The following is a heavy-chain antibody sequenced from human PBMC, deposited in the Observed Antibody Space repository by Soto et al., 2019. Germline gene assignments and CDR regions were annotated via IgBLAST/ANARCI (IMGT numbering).Heavy chain of an antibody. J-gene: IGHJ4*02. CDR2: IKSKTGGGTT. CDR3: STDRYCSGTTCYDYFDY. Sequence: NPGGSLRLSCAVSGFTFSNAYMSWVRQAPGKGLEWVGRIKSKTGGGTTDCAAPVKGRFTISRDDSKNMLYLQMNSLKAEDTAVYYCSTDRYCSGTTCYDYFDYWGQGTLVTVSS. D-gene: IGHD2-2*01. CDR1: GFTFSNAY. V-gene: IGHV3-15*01.